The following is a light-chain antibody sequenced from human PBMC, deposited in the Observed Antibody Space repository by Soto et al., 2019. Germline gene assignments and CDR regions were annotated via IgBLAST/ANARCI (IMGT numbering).Light chain of an antibody. CDR3: QQYGSSPPWT. V-gene: IGKV3-20*01. Sequence: IVLTQSPATLSLSPWQRATLSCRASQSVSSSYLAWYQQKPGQAPRLLIYGASSRATGIPDRFSGSGSGTDFTLTISRLESEDFAVYYCQQYGSSPPWTFGQGTKVDIK. CDR1: QSVSSSY. CDR2: GAS. J-gene: IGKJ1*01.